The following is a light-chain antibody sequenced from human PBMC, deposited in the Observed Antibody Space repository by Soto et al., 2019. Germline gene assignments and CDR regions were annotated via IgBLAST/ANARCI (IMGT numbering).Light chain of an antibody. CDR1: SSDVGGYNY. CDR2: DVS. CDR3: SSYTTSGSLV. Sequence: QSALTQPASVSGSPGQSIIISCTGTSSDVGGYNYVSWYQQHPGKAPKLMIYDVSNRPSGVSNRFSGSKSGNTASLTISGLQAEDEADYYCSSYTTSGSLVFGGGTQLTVL. V-gene: IGLV2-14*01. J-gene: IGLJ2*01.